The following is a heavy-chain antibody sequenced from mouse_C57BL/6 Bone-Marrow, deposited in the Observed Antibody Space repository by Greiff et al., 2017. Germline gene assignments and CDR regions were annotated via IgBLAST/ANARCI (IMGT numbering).Heavy chain of an antibody. CDR3: SRDLPTVVAYPYAMDY. Sequence: EVMLVASGGGLVKPGGSLKLSCAASGFTFSSYAMSWVRQTPEKRLEWVATISDGGSYTYYPDNVKGRFTISRDNAKNNLYLQMSHLKSEDTAMYYCSRDLPTVVAYPYAMDYWGQGTSVTVSS. CDR1: GFTFSSYA. J-gene: IGHJ4*01. D-gene: IGHD1-1*01. V-gene: IGHV5-4*01. CDR2: ISDGGSYT.